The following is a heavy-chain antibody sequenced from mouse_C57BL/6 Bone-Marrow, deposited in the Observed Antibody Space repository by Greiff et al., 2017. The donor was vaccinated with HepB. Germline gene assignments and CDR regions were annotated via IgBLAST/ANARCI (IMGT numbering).Heavy chain of an antibody. CDR1: GYTFTSYG. CDR2: IYPRSGNT. Sequence: QVQLQQSGAELARPGASVKLSCKASGYTFTSYGISWVKQRTGQGLEWIGEIYPRSGNTYYNEKFKGKATLTADKSSSTAYMELRSLTSEDSAVYFCARRGADWGQGTLVTVSA. V-gene: IGHV1-81*01. CDR3: ARRGAD. J-gene: IGHJ3*01.